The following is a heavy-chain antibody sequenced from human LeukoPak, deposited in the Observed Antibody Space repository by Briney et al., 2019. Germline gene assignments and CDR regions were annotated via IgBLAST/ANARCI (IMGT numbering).Heavy chain of an antibody. CDR1: GYTFIRYH. D-gene: IGHD4-17*01. CDR2: INPSGGST. J-gene: IGHJ4*02. Sequence: ASVKVSCKASGYTFIRYHMHWVRQAPGQGLEWMGVINPSGGSTSYAQKFQGRVTVTRDTSTNTVYLDLSSLRFEDTAAYYCARDLGGGGTVTIDYWGQGTLVTVSS. V-gene: IGHV1-46*01. CDR3: ARDLGGGGTVTIDY.